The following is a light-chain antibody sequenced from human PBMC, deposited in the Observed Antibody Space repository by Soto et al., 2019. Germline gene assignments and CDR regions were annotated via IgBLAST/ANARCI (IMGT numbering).Light chain of an antibody. CDR1: QSVSNN. CDR2: LAS. Sequence: EIVMTQSPATLSVSPGERATLSCRASQSVSNNLAWYQQKPGQAPRLLIYLASTRAPGIPARFSGSGSGTEFTLTISSLQSEDFAVYYCQQYNNWPPTTFGQGTRLEI. J-gene: IGKJ5*01. CDR3: QQYNNWPPTT. V-gene: IGKV3D-15*01.